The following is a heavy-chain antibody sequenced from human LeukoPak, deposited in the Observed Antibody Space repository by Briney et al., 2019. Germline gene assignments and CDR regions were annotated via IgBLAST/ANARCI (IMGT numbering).Heavy chain of an antibody. CDR3: AKENHYYGSGSPFDY. Sequence: GGSLRLSCAASGFTFSDYYMSWIRQAPGKGLEWVSYISSSGSTIYYADSVKGRFTISRDNAKNSLYLQMNSLRAEDTAVYYCAKENHYYGSGSPFDYWGQGTLVTVSS. CDR1: GFTFSDYY. CDR2: ISSSGSTI. V-gene: IGHV3-11*01. D-gene: IGHD3-10*01. J-gene: IGHJ4*02.